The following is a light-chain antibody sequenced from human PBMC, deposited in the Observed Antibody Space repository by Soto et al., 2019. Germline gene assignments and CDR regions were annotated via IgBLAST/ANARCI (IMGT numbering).Light chain of an antibody. CDR2: EIS. V-gene: IGLV2-14*01. Sequence: QSVLTQPASVSESPGQSITISCTGTSSDVGASDYVSCYQQHPGKAPQLIIYEISNRPSGVSNRFSGSKSGNTASLTISGLQAEDESDYYCSSYTTSHTLVFGGGTKVTVL. CDR1: SSDVGASDY. J-gene: IGLJ2*01. CDR3: SSYTTSHTLV.